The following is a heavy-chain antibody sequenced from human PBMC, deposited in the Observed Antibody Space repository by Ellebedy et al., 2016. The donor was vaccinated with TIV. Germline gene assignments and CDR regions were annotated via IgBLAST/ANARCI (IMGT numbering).Heavy chain of an antibody. J-gene: IGHJ4*02. D-gene: IGHD3-3*01. CDR2: INWNGGNT. CDR3: AKDLSESGLSFDD. Sequence: PGGSLRLSCAASGFTFDDYGMNWVRQVPGKGLEWVSGINWNGGNTAYADSVKGRFTISRDNSRSMVYLQMNSLRVEDTAMYFCAKDLSESGLSFDDWGQGTFVTVSS. V-gene: IGHV3-20*04. CDR1: GFTFDDYG.